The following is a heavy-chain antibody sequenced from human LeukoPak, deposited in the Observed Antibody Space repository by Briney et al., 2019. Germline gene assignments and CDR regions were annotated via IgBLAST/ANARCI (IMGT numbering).Heavy chain of an antibody. V-gene: IGHV4-34*01. CDR1: GGSFSGYY. CDR3: ARVRRRWLQLMGIINYFDY. J-gene: IGHJ4*02. CDR2: INHSGST. Sequence: PSETLSLTCSVYGGSFSGYYWSWIRQPPGKGLEWIGEINHSGSTNYNPSLKSRVTISVDTSKNQFSLKLSSVTAADTAVYYCARVRRRWLQLMGIINYFDYWGQGTLVTVSS. D-gene: IGHD5-24*01.